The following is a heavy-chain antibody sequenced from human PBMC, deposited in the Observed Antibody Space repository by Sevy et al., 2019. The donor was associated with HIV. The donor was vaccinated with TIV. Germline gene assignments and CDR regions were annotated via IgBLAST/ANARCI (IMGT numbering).Heavy chain of an antibody. J-gene: IGHJ4*02. D-gene: IGHD2-2*01. Sequence: ASVKVSCKASGYTFTGYYMHWVRQAPGQGLEWMGWINPNSGGTNYAQKFQGRVTMTRDTSISTAYMELSRLRSDDTAVYYCARVAAAIVGNFDYWGQGTLVTVSS. CDR1: GYTFTGYY. V-gene: IGHV1-2*02. CDR2: INPNSGGT. CDR3: ARVAAAIVGNFDY.